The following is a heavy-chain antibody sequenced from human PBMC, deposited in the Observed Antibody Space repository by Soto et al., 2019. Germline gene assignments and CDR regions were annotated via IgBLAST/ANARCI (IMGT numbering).Heavy chain of an antibody. CDR3: ARWDHDYGYLDV. CDR1: GDSVSSYSAA. J-gene: IGHJ6*02. V-gene: IGHV6-1*01. CDR2: TYYRSKWYK. Sequence: QVQLQQSGPGLVKPSQTLSLTCDISGDSVSSYSAAWNWIRQSPSRGLEWLGRTYYRSKWYKDYGVSVKSRITINPDTSKNQFSLQLSSVTPEDTAVYYCARWDHDYGYLDVWGLGTTVTVSS. D-gene: IGHD4-17*01.